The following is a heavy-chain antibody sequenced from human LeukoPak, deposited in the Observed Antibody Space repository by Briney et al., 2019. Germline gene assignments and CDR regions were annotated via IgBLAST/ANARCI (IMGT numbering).Heavy chain of an antibody. Sequence: SETLSLTCTVSGGSISSSSYYWGWIRQPPGKGLEWIGSIYYSGSTYYNPSLKSRVTISVDTSKNQFSLKLSSVTAADTAVYYCASRYSSGWPLHYFDYWGQGTLVTVSS. D-gene: IGHD6-19*01. J-gene: IGHJ4*02. V-gene: IGHV4-39*07. CDR3: ASRYSSGWPLHYFDY. CDR2: IYYSGST. CDR1: GGSISSSSYY.